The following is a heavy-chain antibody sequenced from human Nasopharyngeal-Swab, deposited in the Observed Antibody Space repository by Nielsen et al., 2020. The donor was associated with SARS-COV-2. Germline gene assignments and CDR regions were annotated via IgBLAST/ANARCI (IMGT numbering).Heavy chain of an antibody. D-gene: IGHD3-22*01. CDR1: GFTFSSYS. CDR2: ISSRSGYI. CDR3: ARTRYYDSSGYYPDY. Sequence: LTRAASGFTFSSYSMNWVRQAPGKGLKWVSSISSRSGYIYYADSVEGRFTISRDNAKNSLYLQMHSLRAEDTAVYYCARTRYYDSSGYYPDYWGQGTLVTVSS. J-gene: IGHJ4*02. V-gene: IGHV3-21*01.